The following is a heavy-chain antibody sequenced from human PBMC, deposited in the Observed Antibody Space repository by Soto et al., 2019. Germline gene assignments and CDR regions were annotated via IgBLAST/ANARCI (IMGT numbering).Heavy chain of an antibody. CDR1: GGSISSSSYY. J-gene: IGHJ4*02. CDR3: ARQTGGFGYYFDY. Sequence: QLQLQESGPGLVKPSETLSLTCTVSGGSISSSSYYWGWIRQPPGKELEWIGAIYHSGSTYYHPSLKSRVTLSVDTSKNPFSPRLTSLTAADTAVYFCARQTGGFGYYFDYWGQGTLVTVSS. V-gene: IGHV4-39*01. D-gene: IGHD3-16*01. CDR2: IYHSGST.